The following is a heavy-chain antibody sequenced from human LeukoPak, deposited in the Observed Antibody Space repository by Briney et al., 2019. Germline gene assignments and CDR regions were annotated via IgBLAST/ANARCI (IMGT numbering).Heavy chain of an antibody. CDR2: IYYSGST. D-gene: IGHD1-26*01. J-gene: IGHJ4*02. V-gene: IGHV4-59*12. CDR1: GGSFSGYY. CDR3: ARERYSGSLEPYFDY. Sequence: SETLSLTCAVYGGSFSGYYWSWIRQPPGKGLEWIGYIYYSGSTNYNPSLKSRVTISVDTSKNQFSLKLSSVTAADTAVYYCARERYSGSLEPYFDYWGQGTLVTVPS.